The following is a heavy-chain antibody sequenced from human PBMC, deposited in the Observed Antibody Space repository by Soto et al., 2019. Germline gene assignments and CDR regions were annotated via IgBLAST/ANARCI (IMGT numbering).Heavy chain of an antibody. CDR3: ARDRKVAAAGEFDY. Sequence: ASVKVSCKASGGTFSSYAISWVRQAPGQGLEWMGGIIPIFGTANYAQKFQGRVTITADESTSTAYMELSSLRSEDTAVYYCARDRKVAAAGEFDYWGQGTLVTVSS. V-gene: IGHV1-69*13. J-gene: IGHJ4*02. CDR2: IIPIFGTA. D-gene: IGHD6-13*01. CDR1: GGTFSSYA.